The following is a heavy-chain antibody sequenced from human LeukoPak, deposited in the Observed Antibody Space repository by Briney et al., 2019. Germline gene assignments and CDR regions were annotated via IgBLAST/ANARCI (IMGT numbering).Heavy chain of an antibody. V-gene: IGHV3-23*01. J-gene: IGHJ6*04. D-gene: IGHD2-8*01. CDR3: ARDTVGYCTNGVCFPAMDV. CDR2: ISGSADGT. CDR1: GFTFGTYA. Sequence: GGSLRLSCAASGFTFGTYAMSWVRQAPGKGLEWVSAISGSADGTYYADSVKGRFTISRDNAKNSLYLQMNSLRAEDTAVYYCARDTVGYCTNGVCFPAMDVWGKGTTVTVSS.